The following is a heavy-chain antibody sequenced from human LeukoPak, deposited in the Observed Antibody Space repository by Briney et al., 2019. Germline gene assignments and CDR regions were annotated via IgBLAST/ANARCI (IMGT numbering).Heavy chain of an antibody. CDR3: ASGTTDIVVVPATLRNYYFDY. J-gene: IGHJ4*02. CDR2: IIPIFGTT. D-gene: IGHD2-2*01. Sequence: SVKVSCKASGYTFTGYYIHWVRQTPGQGLEWMGGIIPIFGTTNYAQKFQDRVTITADKSTSTAYMDLSSLRSEDTAVYYCASGTTDIVVVPATLRNYYFDYWGQGTLVTVSS. V-gene: IGHV1-69*06. CDR1: GYTFTGYY.